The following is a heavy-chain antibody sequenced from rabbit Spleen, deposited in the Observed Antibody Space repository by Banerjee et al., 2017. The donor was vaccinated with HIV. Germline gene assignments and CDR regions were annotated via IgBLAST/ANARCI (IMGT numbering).Heavy chain of an antibody. CDR2: IAISSGST. D-gene: IGHD6-1*01. V-gene: IGHV1S43*01. Sequence: QQQLEESGGGLVKPGGTLTLTCKASGFDFSSEAMCWVRQAPGKGLELIACIAISSGSTWYASWLNGRFSISRSTSLNTVDLRMTSLTAADTATYFCARARYYGGDSIYGYVVGDFDPWGPGTLVTVS. CDR3: ARARYYGGDSIYGYVVGDFDP. CDR1: GFDFSSEA. J-gene: IGHJ2*01.